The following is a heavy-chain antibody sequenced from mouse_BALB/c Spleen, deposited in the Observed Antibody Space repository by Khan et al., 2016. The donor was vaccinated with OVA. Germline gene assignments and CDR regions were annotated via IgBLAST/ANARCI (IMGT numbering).Heavy chain of an antibody. V-gene: IGHV1S136*01. J-gene: IGHJ3*01. CDR2: IYTFNDDT. CDR3: SPVGTDYLSFAY. CDR1: GYTFTSYV. Sequence: EVQLQESGPELVKPGASVKMSCKASGYTFTSYVMHWVKQKPGLGLEWIGYIYTFNDDTKYNEKFKGKATLTSDRSSSTAYLELSSLTSEDSAVYYCSPVGTDYLSFAYWGQGTLVTVSA. D-gene: IGHD2-13*01.